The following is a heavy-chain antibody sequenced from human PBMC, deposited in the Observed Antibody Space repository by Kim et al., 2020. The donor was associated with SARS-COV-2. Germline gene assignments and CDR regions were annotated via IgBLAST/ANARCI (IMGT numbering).Heavy chain of an antibody. D-gene: IGHD4-17*01. CDR2: MNPNSGNT. J-gene: IGHJ4*02. CDR3: ARSLERSRLSDYGDYEGLFDY. Sequence: ASVKVSCKASGYTFTSYDINWVRQATGQGLEWMGWMNPNSGNTGYAQKFQGRVTMTRNTSISTAYMELSSLRSEDTDVYYCARSLERSRLSDYGDYEGLFDYWGQGTLVTVSS. CDR1: GYTFTSYD. V-gene: IGHV1-8*01.